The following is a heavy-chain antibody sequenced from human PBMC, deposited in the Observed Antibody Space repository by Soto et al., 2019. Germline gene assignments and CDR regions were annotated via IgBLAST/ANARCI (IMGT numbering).Heavy chain of an antibody. CDR1: GGSISSGGYY. V-gene: IGHV4-31*03. J-gene: IGHJ4*02. CDR2: IYYSGST. CDR3: ARGPPFITYYYDSSGYSYYFDY. Sequence: PSETLSLTCTVSGGSISSGGYYWSWIRQHPGKGLEWIGYIYYSGSTYYNPSLKSRVTISVDTSKNQFSLKLSSVTAADTAVYYCARGPPFITYYYDSSGYSYYFDYWGQGTLVTVSS. D-gene: IGHD3-22*01.